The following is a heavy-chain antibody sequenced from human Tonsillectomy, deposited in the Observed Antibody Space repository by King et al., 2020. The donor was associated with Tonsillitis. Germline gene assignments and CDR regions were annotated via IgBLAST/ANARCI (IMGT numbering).Heavy chain of an antibody. V-gene: IGHV1-69*01. CDR3: ARVGFYCSSTSCPLDY. J-gene: IGHJ4*02. D-gene: IGHD2-2*01. CDR2: IIPIFDTA. Sequence: VQLVESGAEVKKPGSSVKVSCKASGGTFSNYAISWVRQAPGQGLEWMGGIIPIFDTANYAQKFQGRVTITADESTSTAYMELSSLRSEDTAVYYCARVGFYCSSTSCPLDYWGQGTLVTVSS. CDR1: GGTFSNYA.